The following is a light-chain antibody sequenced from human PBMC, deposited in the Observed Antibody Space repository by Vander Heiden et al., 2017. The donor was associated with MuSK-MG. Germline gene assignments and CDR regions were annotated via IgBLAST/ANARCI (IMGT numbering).Light chain of an antibody. J-gene: IGKJ4*01. CDR2: AAS. CDR3: QQSFSTLT. Sequence: DIQMTQSPSSLSASVGDRVTITCRASRTIDNLLNWYQQRPGKAPRLLIYAASTLQSGVPQRFSGSGSGTDFTLTISSLQPEDFATYYCQQSFSTLTFGGGTKVDIK. V-gene: IGKV1-39*01. CDR1: RTIDNL.